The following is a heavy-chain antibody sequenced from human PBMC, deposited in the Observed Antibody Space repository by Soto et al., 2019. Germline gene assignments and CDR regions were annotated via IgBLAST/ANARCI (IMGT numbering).Heavy chain of an antibody. Sequence: QVQLVESGGGVVQPGGSLRLSCAASGFTFSSYAMHWVRQAPGKGLEWVAVISYDGSNKYYADSVKGRFTISRDNSKNTLYLQMNSLRAEDTAVYYCARDEGITMVRGVIAWGQGTLVTVSS. J-gene: IGHJ5*02. CDR1: GFTFSSYA. CDR3: ARDEGITMVRGVIA. CDR2: ISYDGSNK. V-gene: IGHV3-30-3*01. D-gene: IGHD3-10*01.